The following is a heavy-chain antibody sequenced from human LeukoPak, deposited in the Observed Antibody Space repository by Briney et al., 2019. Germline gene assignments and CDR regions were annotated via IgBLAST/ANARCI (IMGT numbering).Heavy chain of an antibody. CDR1: GGSISSSSYY. CDR3: ARHFWYDGSGTSRWFDP. V-gene: IGHV4-39*01. D-gene: IGHD3-22*01. J-gene: IGHJ5*02. CDR2: IYYSGST. Sequence: SETLSLTCTVSGGSISSSSYYWGWIRQPPGKGLEWIGCIYYSGSTYHNPSLKSRVTISVDTSKNQFSLKLSSVTAADTAVYYCARHFWYDGSGTSRWFDPWGQGTLVTVSS.